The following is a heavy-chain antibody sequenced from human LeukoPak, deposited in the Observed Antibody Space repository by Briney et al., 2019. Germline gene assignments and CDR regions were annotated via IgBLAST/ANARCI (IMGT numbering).Heavy chain of an antibody. J-gene: IGHJ4*02. Sequence: GGSLRLSCAASGFTFSSYAMHWVRQAPGKGLEWVAVISYDGSNKYYADSVKGRFTISRDNSKNTLYLQMNSLRAEDTAVYYCNGDTAMATSDYWGQGTLVTVSS. CDR2: ISYDGSNK. D-gene: IGHD5-18*01. CDR1: GFTFSSYA. CDR3: NGDTAMATSDY. V-gene: IGHV3-30*04.